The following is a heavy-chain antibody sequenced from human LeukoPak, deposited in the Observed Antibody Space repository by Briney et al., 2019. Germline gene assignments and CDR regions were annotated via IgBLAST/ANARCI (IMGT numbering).Heavy chain of an antibody. Sequence: GGSLRLSCAASGFTFSSYSMNWVRQAPGKGLEWVSSIIIISSYIYYADSVKGRFTISRDNAKNSLYLQMNSLRAEDTAVYYCAKLAAYNWFDPWGQGTLVTVPS. CDR2: IIIISSYI. CDR3: AKLAAYNWFDP. D-gene: IGHD6-25*01. J-gene: IGHJ5*02. CDR1: GFTFSSYS. V-gene: IGHV3-21*04.